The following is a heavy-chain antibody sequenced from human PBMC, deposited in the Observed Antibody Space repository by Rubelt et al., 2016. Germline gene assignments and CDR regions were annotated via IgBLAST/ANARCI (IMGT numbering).Heavy chain of an antibody. CDR3: ARETYSGYAFDI. Sequence: EVQLVESGGGLVKPGGSLRLSCAASGFTFSSYSMNWVRQAPGKGLEWVSSISSSSSYIYYADSVKGRFTIARDNAKNSLYLQMNSLRAEDTAVYYCARETYSGYAFDIWGQGTMLTGSS. CDR1: GFTFSSYS. V-gene: IGHV3-21*01. CDR2: ISSSSSYI. J-gene: IGHJ3*02. D-gene: IGHD5-12*01.